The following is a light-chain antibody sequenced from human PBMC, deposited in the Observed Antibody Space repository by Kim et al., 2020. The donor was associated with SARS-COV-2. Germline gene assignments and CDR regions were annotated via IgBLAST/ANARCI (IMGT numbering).Light chain of an antibody. V-gene: IGLV2-14*03. CDR1: SSDVCGYNY. CDR2: DAS. Sequence: SITISGTGTSSDVCGYNYVAWYQQHPGKAPKLMIYDASNRPSGVSNRFSGSKSGNTASLTISGLQAEDEADYYCSSYTSSSTLYVIFGGGTQLTVL. CDR3: SSYTSSSTLYVI. J-gene: IGLJ2*01.